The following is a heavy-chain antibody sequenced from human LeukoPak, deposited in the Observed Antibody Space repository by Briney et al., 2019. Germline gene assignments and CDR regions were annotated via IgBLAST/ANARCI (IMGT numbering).Heavy chain of an antibody. V-gene: IGHV3-23*01. J-gene: IGHJ4*02. D-gene: IGHD1-26*01. Sequence: SGGSLRLSCVASAFTFRRYAMSWVRQAPGKGLEWVSTISGSGDSTDYADSVKGRLAISRDNSKNTVYLQMNSLRVEDTAVYYCAKAIWASTAGAAGIFFDYWGQGILVTVSS. CDR3: AKAIWASTAGAAGIFFDY. CDR1: AFTFRRYA. CDR2: ISGSGDST.